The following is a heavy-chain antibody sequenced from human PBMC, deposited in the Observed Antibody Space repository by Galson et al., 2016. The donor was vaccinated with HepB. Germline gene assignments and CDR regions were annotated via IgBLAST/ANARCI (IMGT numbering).Heavy chain of an antibody. CDR1: GFTFSSFA. Sequence: SLRLSCAASGFTFSSFAVNWVRQAPGKGLQWVSAVSGSGDSTYYAGSVKGRFTISRDNSKNTLFLQMNSLRADGTAAYFCAKGLGVEAGDGFDMWGQGTMVTVSS. D-gene: IGHD2-15*01. J-gene: IGHJ3*02. V-gene: IGHV3-23*01. CDR3: AKGLGVEAGDGFDM. CDR2: VSGSGDST.